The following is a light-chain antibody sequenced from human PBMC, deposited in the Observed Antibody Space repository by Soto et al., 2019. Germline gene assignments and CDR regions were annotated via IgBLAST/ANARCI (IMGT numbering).Light chain of an antibody. V-gene: IGLV1-47*01. J-gene: IGLJ3*02. CDR1: SSNIGSYY. CDR3: AAWDDSLSGQV. Sequence: QLVLTQPPSASGTPGQRVTISCSGSSSNIGSYYVHWYQQLPGTAPKLLIYRNNQRPSGVPDRFSGSKSGTSASLAISGLRSEDEADYYCAAWDDSLSGQVFGGGTKVTVL. CDR2: RNN.